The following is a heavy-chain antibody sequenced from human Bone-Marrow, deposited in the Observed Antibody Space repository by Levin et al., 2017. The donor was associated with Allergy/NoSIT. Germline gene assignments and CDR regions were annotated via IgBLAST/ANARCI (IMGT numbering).Heavy chain of an antibody. CDR2: INPSGGRT. CDR1: GYTFTRYW. CDR3: ARDSGGDRPTFWFDS. Sequence: GESLKISCKASGYTFTRYWLHWVRQAPGQGPEWMGIINPSGGRTSYARKFQGRVTMTRDTSTSTVYVDLNTLTSEDTAVYYCARDSGGDRPTFWFDSWGQGTLVTVSS. J-gene: IGHJ5*01. D-gene: IGHD2-21*02. V-gene: IGHV1-46*01.